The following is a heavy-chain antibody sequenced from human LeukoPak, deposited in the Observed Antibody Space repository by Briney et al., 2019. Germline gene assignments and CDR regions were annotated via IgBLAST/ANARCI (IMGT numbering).Heavy chain of an antibody. V-gene: IGHV4-61*02. Sequence: SETLSLTCTVSGGSISSGSYYWSWIRQPAGKGLEWIGRIYTSGSTNYNPSLKSRVTISVDTSKNQFSLKLSSVTAADTAVYYCARVSLWAFDIWGQGTMVTVSS. J-gene: IGHJ3*02. CDR2: IYTSGST. CDR1: GGSISSGSYY. CDR3: ARVSLWAFDI. D-gene: IGHD3-10*01.